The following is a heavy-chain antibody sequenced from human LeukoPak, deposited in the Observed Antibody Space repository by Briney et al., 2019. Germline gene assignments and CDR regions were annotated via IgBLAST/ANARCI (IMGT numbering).Heavy chain of an antibody. V-gene: IGHV3-21*01. CDR3: ARDGQWLVYYYYYGMDV. CDR1: GFTFSSYG. CDR2: ISSSSSYM. J-gene: IGHJ6*02. Sequence: GGSLRLSCAASGFTFSSYGMNWVRQAPGKGLEWVSCISSSSSYMYYADSVKGRFTISRDNAKNSLYLQMNSLRAEDTAVYYCARDGQWLVYYYYYGMDVWGQGTTVTVSS. D-gene: IGHD6-19*01.